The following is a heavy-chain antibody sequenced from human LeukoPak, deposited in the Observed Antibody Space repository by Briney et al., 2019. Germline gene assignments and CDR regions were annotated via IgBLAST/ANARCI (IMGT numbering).Heavy chain of an antibody. CDR2: IYHSGST. D-gene: IGHD3-3*01. CDR3: ARGRFLEWLVDDY. V-gene: IGHV4-30-2*01. CDR1: GGSISSGGNY. J-gene: IGHJ4*02. Sequence: SETLSLTCTVSGGSISSGGNYWSWIRQPPGKGLEWIGYIYHSGSTYYNPSLKSRVTISVDRSKNQFSLKLSSVTAADTAVYYCARGRFLEWLVDDYWGQGTVVTVSS.